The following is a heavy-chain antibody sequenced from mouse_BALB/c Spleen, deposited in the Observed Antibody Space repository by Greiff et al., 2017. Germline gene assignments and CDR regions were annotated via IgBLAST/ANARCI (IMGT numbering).Heavy chain of an antibody. CDR2: IYPGNSDT. CDR3: TRGPYDCDRAWFAY. CDR1: GYTFTSYW. J-gene: IGHJ3*01. Sequence: VQLQQSGTVLARPGASVKMSCKASGYTFTSYWMHWVKQRPGQGLEWIGAIYPGNSDTSYNQKFKGKAKLTAVTSTSTAYMELSSLTNEDSAVYYCTRGPYDCDRAWFAYWGQGTLVTVSA. D-gene: IGHD2-4*01. V-gene: IGHV1-5*01.